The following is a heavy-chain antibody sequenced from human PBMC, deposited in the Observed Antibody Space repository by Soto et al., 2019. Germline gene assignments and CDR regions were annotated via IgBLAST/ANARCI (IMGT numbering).Heavy chain of an antibody. CDR2: IIPIFGTA. CDR3: ARGAWFGELETFYYYYYGMDV. V-gene: IGHV1-69*01. D-gene: IGHD3-10*01. Sequence: QVQLVQSGAEVKKPGSSVKVSCKASGGTFSSYAISWVRQAPGQGLEWMGGIIPIFGTANYAQKFQGRVTITADESTSTGYMELSSLRSEDTAVYYCARGAWFGELETFYYYYYGMDVWGQGTTVTVSS. CDR1: GGTFSSYA. J-gene: IGHJ6*02.